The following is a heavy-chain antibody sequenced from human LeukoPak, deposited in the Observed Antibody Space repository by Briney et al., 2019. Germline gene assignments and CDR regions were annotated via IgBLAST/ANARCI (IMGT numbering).Heavy chain of an antibody. V-gene: IGHV1-18*01. CDR1: GYTFTSYG. D-gene: IGHD6-19*01. Sequence: GTSVKVSCTASGYTFTSYGISWVRQAPGQGLEWMGWISVYNGNTNYAQKLQGRVTMTTDTSMSTAYMELRSLRSDDTAVYYCARDEYSSGWYENYYYYMDVWGKGTMVTVSS. CDR3: ARDEYSSGWYENYYYYMDV. CDR2: ISVYNGNT. J-gene: IGHJ6*03.